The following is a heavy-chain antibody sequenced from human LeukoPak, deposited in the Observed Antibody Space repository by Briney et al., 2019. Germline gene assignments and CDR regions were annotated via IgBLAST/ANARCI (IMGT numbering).Heavy chain of an antibody. J-gene: IGHJ4*02. CDR2: ISAYNGNT. Sequence: ASVKVSCKASGYAFTSYGISWVRQAPGQGLEWMGWISAYNGNTNYAQKLQGRVTMTTDTSTSTAYMELRSLRSDDTAVYYCAREGDSSGYYPAYYFDYWGQGTLVTVSS. D-gene: IGHD3-22*01. CDR3: AREGDSSGYYPAYYFDY. CDR1: GYAFTSYG. V-gene: IGHV1-18*01.